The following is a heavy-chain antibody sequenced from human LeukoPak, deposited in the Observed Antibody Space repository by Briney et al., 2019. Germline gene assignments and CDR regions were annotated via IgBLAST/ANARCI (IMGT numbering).Heavy chain of an antibody. CDR3: ARDDTYYYGSGSYGDAFDI. CDR2: IYYSGST. Sequence: PSETLSPTCTVSGGSISSGDYYWSWIRQPPGKGLEWIGYIYYSGSTYYNPSLKSRVTISVDTSKNQFSLKLSSVTAADTAVYYCARDDTYYYGSGSYGDAFDIWGQGTMVTVSS. D-gene: IGHD3-10*01. CDR1: GGSISSGDYY. V-gene: IGHV4-30-4*01. J-gene: IGHJ3*02.